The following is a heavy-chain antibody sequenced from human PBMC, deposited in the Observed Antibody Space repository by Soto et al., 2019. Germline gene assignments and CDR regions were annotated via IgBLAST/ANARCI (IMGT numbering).Heavy chain of an antibody. CDR2: TSGSGTTI. J-gene: IGHJ6*03. CDR1: GFTFSDYY. Sequence: QVQLVESGGGLVKPGGSLRLSCTASGFTFSDYYIGWIRQAPGKGLEWISYTSGSGTTIFYADSVTGRFTISRNNVKKSLYLHMNSLRAHDAAVYCCASEFYYYYMDVWGKGTTVTVSS. V-gene: IGHV3-11*01. CDR3: ASEFYYYYMDV.